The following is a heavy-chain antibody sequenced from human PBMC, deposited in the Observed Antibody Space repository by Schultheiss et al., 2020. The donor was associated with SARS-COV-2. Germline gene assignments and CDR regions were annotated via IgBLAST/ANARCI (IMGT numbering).Heavy chain of an antibody. J-gene: IGHJ4*02. Sequence: SETLSLTCTVSGGSISGYYWSWIRQPPGKGLEWIGGIYYSGNTYYNPSLKSRVTISVDTSKNQFSLKLSSVTAADTAVYYCARSRFQTYYYDSSGFPTTPAFDYWGQGTLVTVSS. D-gene: IGHD3-22*01. V-gene: IGHV4-59*01. CDR3: ARSRFQTYYYDSSGFPTTPAFDY. CDR2: IYYSGNT. CDR1: GGSISGYY.